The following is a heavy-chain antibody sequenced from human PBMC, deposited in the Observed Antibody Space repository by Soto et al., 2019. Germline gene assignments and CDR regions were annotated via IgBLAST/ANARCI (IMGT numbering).Heavy chain of an antibody. J-gene: IGHJ3*02. V-gene: IGHV5-51*01. D-gene: IGHD3-22*01. Sequence: GESLNSSFKGSGYSFTSYWIGWVRQMPGKGLELMGIIYPGDSDTRYSPSFQGQVTISADKSISTAYLQWSSLKASDTAMYYFARRILTSSGYSTDAFNIWGQATMVTVSS. CDR2: IYPGDSDT. CDR1: GYSFTSYW. CDR3: ARRILTSSGYSTDAFNI.